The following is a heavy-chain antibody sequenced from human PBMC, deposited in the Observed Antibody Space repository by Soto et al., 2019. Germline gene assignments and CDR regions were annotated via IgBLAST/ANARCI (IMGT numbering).Heavy chain of an antibody. CDR2: ISSSSSYI. Sequence: ESGGGLVKPGGSLRLSCAASGFTFSSYSMNWVRQAPGKGLEWVSSISSSSSYIYYADSVKGRFTISRDNAKNSLYLQMNSLRDEDTAVYYCARDRVVAATDYYYGMDVWGQGTTVTVSS. CDR3: ARDRVVAATDYYYGMDV. V-gene: IGHV3-21*01. D-gene: IGHD2-15*01. J-gene: IGHJ6*02. CDR1: GFTFSSYS.